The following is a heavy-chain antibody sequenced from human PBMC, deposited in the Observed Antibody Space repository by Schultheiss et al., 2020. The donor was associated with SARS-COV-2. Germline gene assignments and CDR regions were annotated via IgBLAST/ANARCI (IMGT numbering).Heavy chain of an antibody. CDR2: IWYDGSNK. J-gene: IGHJ4*02. V-gene: IGHV3-33*03. CDR3: AKHRGGYSLQPLDY. Sequence: GGSLRLSCAASGFTFSSYGMHWVRQAPGKGLEWVAVIWYDGSNKYYADSVKGRFTISRDNSKNTLYLQMNSLRAEDTAVYYCAKHRGGYSLQPLDYWGQGTLVTVSS. D-gene: IGHD5-18*01. CDR1: GFTFSSYG.